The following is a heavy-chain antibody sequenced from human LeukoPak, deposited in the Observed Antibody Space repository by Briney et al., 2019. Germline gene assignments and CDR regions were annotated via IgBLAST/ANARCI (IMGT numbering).Heavy chain of an antibody. D-gene: IGHD2-2*01. CDR3: AWTRLPAATRELYYYYYYMDV. CDR1: GGSISSGDYY. CDR2: IYYSGST. V-gene: IGHV4-30-4*08. Sequence: PSQTLSLTCTVSGGSISSGDYYWSWIRQPPGKGLEWIGYIYYSGSTYYNPSLKSRVTISVDTSKNQFSLKLSSVTAADTAVYYCAWTRLPAATRELYYYYYYMDVWGKGTTVTVSS. J-gene: IGHJ6*03.